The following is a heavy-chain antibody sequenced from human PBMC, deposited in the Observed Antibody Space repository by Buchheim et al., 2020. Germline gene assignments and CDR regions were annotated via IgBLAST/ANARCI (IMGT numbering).Heavy chain of an antibody. CDR3: ATSVVPAAPFDY. Sequence: QVQLVESGGGVVQPGRSLRLSCAASGFTFSSYGMHWVRQAPGKGPEWVAVISYDGSNKYYADSVKGRFTISRDNSKNTLYLQMNSLRAEDTAVYYCATSVVPAAPFDYWGQGTL. CDR2: ISYDGSNK. D-gene: IGHD2-2*01. V-gene: IGHV3-30*03. J-gene: IGHJ4*02. CDR1: GFTFSSYG.